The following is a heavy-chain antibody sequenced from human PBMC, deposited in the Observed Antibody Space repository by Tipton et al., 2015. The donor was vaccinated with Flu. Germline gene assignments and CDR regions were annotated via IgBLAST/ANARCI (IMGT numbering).Heavy chain of an antibody. CDR1: GYSIRSGYY. CDR3: VSDRGWMTEDF. D-gene: IGHD5-12*01. J-gene: IGHJ4*02. CDR2: IYHSGST. V-gene: IGHV4-38-2*02. Sequence: GLVKPSETLSLTCTVSGYSIRSGYYWGWIRQPPGKGLEWIGSIYHSGSTYYNPSLKSRVTISLDTSKNQFSLKLSSVTAADTAVYYCVSDRGWMTEDFWAPGTLVTVSS.